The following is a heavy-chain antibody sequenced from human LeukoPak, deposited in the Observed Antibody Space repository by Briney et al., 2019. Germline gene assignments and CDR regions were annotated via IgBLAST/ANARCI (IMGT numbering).Heavy chain of an antibody. CDR3: ARDAGSGSQLADAFDI. CDR2: IYPNSRGT. V-gene: IGHV1-2*02. D-gene: IGHD3-10*01. Sequence: ASVKVSCKASGYIFTGYYMHWVRHAPGQGLEWMGWIYPNSRGTNYAQKLQGTVTMTRDTSISTAYMELSRLRSDDTAVDYCARDAGSGSQLADAFDIWGQGTMVTVSS. J-gene: IGHJ3*02. CDR1: GYIFTGYY.